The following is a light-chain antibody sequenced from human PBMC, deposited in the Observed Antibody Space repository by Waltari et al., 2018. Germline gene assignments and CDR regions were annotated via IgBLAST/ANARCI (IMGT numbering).Light chain of an antibody. CDR3: QQYYSTPFT. CDR2: WAS. Sequence: DIVMTQSPDSLAVSLGERATINCKSSQSVLSSSNNYNFLSWYQQKPGQPPKLLVYWASTRESGVPARFSGSGSGTDFTLTISSLQAEDVAVYYCQQYYSTPFTFGQGTKLEIK. V-gene: IGKV4-1*01. J-gene: IGKJ2*01. CDR1: QSVLSSSNNYNF.